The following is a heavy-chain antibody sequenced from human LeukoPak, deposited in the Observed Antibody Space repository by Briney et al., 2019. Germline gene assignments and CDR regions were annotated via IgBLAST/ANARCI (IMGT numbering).Heavy chain of an antibody. D-gene: IGHD6-19*01. CDR3: ARHAEYNSGWHFYLDH. CDR2: VHNVGST. J-gene: IGHJ4*02. V-gene: IGHV4-39*01. CDR1: GVSTTSGIYY. Sequence: PSETLSLTCTVSGVSTTSGIYYWAWIRQSPGKGLEWIGSVHNVGSTYYNLSLRSRVTMSIDTSKNQFSLRLNSVTAADTAVYYCARHAEYNSGWHFYLDHWGQGILVTVSS.